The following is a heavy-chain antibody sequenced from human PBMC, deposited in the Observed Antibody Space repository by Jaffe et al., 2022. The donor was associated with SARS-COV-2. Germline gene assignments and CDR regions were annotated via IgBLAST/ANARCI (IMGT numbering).Heavy chain of an antibody. V-gene: IGHV3-13*01. CDR2: IAIAGAT. Sequence: EVQLVESGGGLAQPGGSLRLSCAASEFALSTYDIHWVRQPTGKGLEWVSAIAIAGATFYSGSVRGRFTISRENAKNSVYLQMNSLRPEDTAVYYCARGGWGSGWTHFDSWGQGILVTVSS. CDR1: EFALSTYD. CDR3: ARGGWGSGWTHFDS. J-gene: IGHJ4*02. D-gene: IGHD6-19*01.